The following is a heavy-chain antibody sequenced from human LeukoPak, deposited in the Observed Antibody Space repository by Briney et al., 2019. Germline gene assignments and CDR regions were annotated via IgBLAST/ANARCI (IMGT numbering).Heavy chain of an antibody. V-gene: IGHV4-39*07. Sequence: SETLSLTCTVSGGSISSSSYYWGWIRQPPGKGLEWIGSIYYSGSTYYNPSLKCRVTISVDTSKNQFSLRLSSVTAADTAVYYCARQVYMDVWGKGTTVTVSS. CDR3: ARQVYMDV. CDR1: GGSISSSSYY. CDR2: IYYSGST. J-gene: IGHJ6*03.